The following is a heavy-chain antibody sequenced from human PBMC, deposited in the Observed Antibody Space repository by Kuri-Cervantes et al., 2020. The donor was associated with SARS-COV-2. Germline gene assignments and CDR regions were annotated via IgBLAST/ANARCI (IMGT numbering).Heavy chain of an antibody. V-gene: IGHV3-23*01. CDR3: ARAYCGGDCEFDY. CDR1: GFTFGSYV. D-gene: IGHD2-21*02. CDR2: ISVSGGST. Sequence: GESLKISCAASGFTFGSYVMNWVRQAPGKGLEWVSTISVSGGSTYYADSVKGRFTISRDSSENTLYLQTNSLRAEDTAVYYCARAYCGGDCEFDYWGQGTLVTVSS. J-gene: IGHJ4*02.